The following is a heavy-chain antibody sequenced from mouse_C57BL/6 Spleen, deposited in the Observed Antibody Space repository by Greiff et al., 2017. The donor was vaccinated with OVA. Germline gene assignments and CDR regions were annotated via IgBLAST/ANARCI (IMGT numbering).Heavy chain of an antibody. Sequence: QVQLKQPGAELVMPGASVKLSCKASGYTFTSYWMHWVKQRPGQGLEWIGEIDPSDSYTNYNQKFKGKSTLTVDKSSSTAYMQLSSLTSEDSAVYYCARYLYYAMDYWGQGTSVTVSS. CDR2: IDPSDSYT. V-gene: IGHV1-69*01. CDR1: GYTFTSYW. CDR3: ARYLYYAMDY. J-gene: IGHJ4*01. D-gene: IGHD5-1*01.